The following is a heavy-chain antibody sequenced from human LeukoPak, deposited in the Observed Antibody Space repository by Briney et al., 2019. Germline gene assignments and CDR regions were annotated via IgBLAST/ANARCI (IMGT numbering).Heavy chain of an antibody. D-gene: IGHD4-17*01. Sequence: PGGSLRLSCAASGLTFSGYWMHWVRQAPGKGLVWVSRINSDGRSTRYADSVKGRFSISRDNAKNTLYLEINSLRAEDTALYYCARDGYGDYPIDYWGQGTLVTVSS. CDR1: GLTFSGYW. J-gene: IGHJ4*02. V-gene: IGHV3-74*01. CDR3: ARDGYGDYPIDY. CDR2: INSDGRST.